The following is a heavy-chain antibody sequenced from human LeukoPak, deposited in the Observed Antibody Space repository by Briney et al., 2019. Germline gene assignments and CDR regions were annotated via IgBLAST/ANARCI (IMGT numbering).Heavy chain of an antibody. CDR2: ISSSSSTI. V-gene: IGHV3-48*02. D-gene: IGHD3-22*01. CDR1: GFTFSSYS. Sequence: GGSLRLPCAASGFTFSSYSMNWVRQAPGKGLEWVSYISSSSSTIYYADSVKGRFTISRDNAKNSLYLQMNGLRDEDTAVYYCARDADYYDSSGYYWVYAFDIWGQGTMVTVSS. CDR3: ARDADYYDSSGYYWVYAFDI. J-gene: IGHJ3*02.